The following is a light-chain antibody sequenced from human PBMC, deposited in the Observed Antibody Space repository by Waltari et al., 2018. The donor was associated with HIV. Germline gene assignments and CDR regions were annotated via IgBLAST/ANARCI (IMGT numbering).Light chain of an antibody. Sequence: SYDVTQPLSVSASPGQPATTTSPGDKSGNNYTSWYQQKAGQSPALVIYQDHQRPSDIPGRFSGSNSGHTATLTISGTQPIDEADYYCQAWDSTTLVFGGGTKLTVL. CDR1: KSGNNY. CDR3: QAWDSTTLV. V-gene: IGLV3-1*01. CDR2: QDH. J-gene: IGLJ2*01.